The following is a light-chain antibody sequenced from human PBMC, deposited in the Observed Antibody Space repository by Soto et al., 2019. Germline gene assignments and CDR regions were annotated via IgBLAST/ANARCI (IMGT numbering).Light chain of an antibody. J-gene: IGKJ3*01. CDR2: GAF. Sequence: IQLTQSPSSLSASIGDRVSITCRASQDIKTFLAWYQQKPGKDPKLLIYGAFTLQSGVPSRFNGSGSGKDFTLTVSRLQPEDFATYYCHQLNNYPPFTFGPGNKVDLE. CDR1: QDIKTF. CDR3: HQLNNYPPFT. V-gene: IGKV1-9*01.